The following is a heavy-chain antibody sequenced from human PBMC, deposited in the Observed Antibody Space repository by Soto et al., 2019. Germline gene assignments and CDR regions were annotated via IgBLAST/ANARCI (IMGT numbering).Heavy chain of an antibody. V-gene: IGHV4-59*01. Sequence: SQTLSLTCTVSGGSISSYYWSWIRQPPGKGLEWIGYIYYSGSTNYNPSLKSRVTISVDTSKNQFSLKLSSVTAADTAVYYCARLGYCSSTSCYVLILDYWGQGTLVTVSS. CDR3: ARLGYCSSTSCYVLILDY. CDR1: GGSISSYY. D-gene: IGHD2-2*01. CDR2: IYYSGST. J-gene: IGHJ4*02.